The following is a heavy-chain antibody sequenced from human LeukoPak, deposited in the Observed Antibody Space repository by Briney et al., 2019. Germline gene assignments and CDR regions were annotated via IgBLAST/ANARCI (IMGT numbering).Heavy chain of an antibody. CDR3: ARASCGSCPFDP. Sequence: GGSLRLSCAASGFTVSSNYMTWVRQAPGKGLEWVSIIYSGGSTYYADSVKGRFTISRDSPKNMVNLQMNSLRAEDTAVYYCARASCGSCPFDPWGQGTLVTVSS. J-gene: IGHJ5*02. V-gene: IGHV3-53*01. CDR1: GFTVSSNY. D-gene: IGHD2-15*01. CDR2: IYSGGST.